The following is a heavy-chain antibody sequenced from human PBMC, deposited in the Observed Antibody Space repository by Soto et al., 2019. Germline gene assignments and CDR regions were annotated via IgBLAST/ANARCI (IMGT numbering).Heavy chain of an antibody. D-gene: IGHD6-13*01. Sequence: ESGGGVVQPGRSLRLSCAASGFTFSSYGMHWVRQAPGKGLEWVAVIWYDGSNKYYADSVKGRFTISRDNSKNTLYLQMNSLRAEDTAVYYCAREGIAAAGNDYYYYYMDVWGKGTTVTVSS. CDR2: IWYDGSNK. J-gene: IGHJ6*03. CDR3: AREGIAAAGNDYYYYYMDV. CDR1: GFTFSSYG. V-gene: IGHV3-33*01.